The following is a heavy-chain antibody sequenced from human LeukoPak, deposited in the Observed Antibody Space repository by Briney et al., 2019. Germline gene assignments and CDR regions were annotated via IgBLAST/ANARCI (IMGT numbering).Heavy chain of an antibody. CDR3: ASWRAGSVFDY. Sequence: SETLSLTCTVSGVSVSSYYWTWVRQPPGKGLEWVGYVYSNGDTNYSPSLRSRVSISVDTSQNQFSLKVNSVTAADTAVYYCASWRAGSVFDYWGQGTLVTVSS. V-gene: IGHV4-59*02. CDR2: VYSNGDT. D-gene: IGHD1-26*01. CDR1: GVSVSSYY. J-gene: IGHJ4*02.